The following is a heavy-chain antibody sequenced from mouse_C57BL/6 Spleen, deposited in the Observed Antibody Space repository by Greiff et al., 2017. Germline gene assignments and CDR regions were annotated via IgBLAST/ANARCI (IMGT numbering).Heavy chain of an antibody. D-gene: IGHD1-1*01. V-gene: IGHV5-17*01. CDR3: ARDLYYGSSPFAY. CDR1: GFTFSDYG. Sequence: EVHLVESGGGLVKPGGSLKLSCAASGFTFSDYGMHWVRQAPEKGLAWVAYISSGSSTIYYADTVKGRFTISRDNAKNTLFLQMTSLRSEDTAMYYCARDLYYGSSPFAYWGQGTLVTVAA. CDR2: ISSGSSTI. J-gene: IGHJ3*01.